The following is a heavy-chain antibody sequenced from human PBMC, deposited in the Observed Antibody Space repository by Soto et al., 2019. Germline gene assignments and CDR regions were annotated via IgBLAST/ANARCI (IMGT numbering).Heavy chain of an antibody. V-gene: IGHV1-18*01. CDR3: AREYISSWFDY. D-gene: IGHD6-13*01. CDR1: GYTFTSYY. Sequence: GASVKVSCKASGYTFTSYYISWVRQAPGQGLEWMAWINAGNGNTKYSQNFQGRVTITRDTSASTAYMELSRLRFDDTAVYYCAREYISSWFDYWGQGTLVTVSS. J-gene: IGHJ4*02. CDR2: INAGNGNT.